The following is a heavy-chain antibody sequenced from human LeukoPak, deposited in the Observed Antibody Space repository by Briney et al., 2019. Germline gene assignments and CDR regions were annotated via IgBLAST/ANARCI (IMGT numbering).Heavy chain of an antibody. J-gene: IGHJ4*02. CDR1: GFPFSTCA. CDR3: TRDRGAYNLYDY. V-gene: IGHV3-23*01. Sequence: GGSLSLSCTASGFPFSTCAMSWVRQAPGKGLEGVSTISGGGRSTDYADSVKGHFTISRDDSKAIAYLQMNSLKTEDTAVYHCTRDRGAYNLYDYWGQGTLVTVSS. D-gene: IGHD1-1*01. CDR2: ISGGGRST.